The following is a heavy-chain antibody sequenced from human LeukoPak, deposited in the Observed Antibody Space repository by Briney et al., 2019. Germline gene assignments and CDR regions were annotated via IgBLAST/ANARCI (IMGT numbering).Heavy chain of an antibody. D-gene: IGHD1-26*01. CDR1: GFTFSASP. Sequence: GGSLRLSCAASGFTFSASPIHWVRQASGKGLEWVGRIRSKVNNYATAYAASVKGRFTISRDDSKNTAYLQMNSLKTEDTAVYYCTTPSGSFGDYYYYYMDVWGKGTTVTVSS. CDR2: IRSKVNNYAT. J-gene: IGHJ6*03. CDR3: TTPSGSFGDYYYYYMDV. V-gene: IGHV3-73*01.